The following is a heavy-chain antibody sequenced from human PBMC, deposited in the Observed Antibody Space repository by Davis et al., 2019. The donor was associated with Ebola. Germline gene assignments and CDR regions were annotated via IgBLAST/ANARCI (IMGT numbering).Heavy chain of an antibody. V-gene: IGHV3-72*01. Sequence: GGSLRLSCAASGFPFSVYFMDWVRLTPGKGLEWVGLSRNQDSRYNTEYAASVRGRFTISRDDSKKSLYLQMNSLRTEDTAVYYCVTENWYRFESWGQGTLVTVSS. CDR2: SRNQDSRYNT. CDR1: GFPFSVYF. D-gene: IGHD1/OR15-1a*01. J-gene: IGHJ4*02. CDR3: VTENWYRFES.